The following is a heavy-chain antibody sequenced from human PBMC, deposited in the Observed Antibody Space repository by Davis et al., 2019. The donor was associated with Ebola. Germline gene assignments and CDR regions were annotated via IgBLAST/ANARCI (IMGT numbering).Heavy chain of an antibody. Sequence: AGSLTLSCAASAFTFSSYDMHWVRHATGKGLEWVSAMVTAGDTYYPGSVKGRLTISRENAKNPLYLQMNSLRAGDTAVYYCARARFGSSCYDYWGQGTLVTVSS. D-gene: IGHD6-13*01. CDR2: MVTAGDT. V-gene: IGHV3-13*01. J-gene: IGHJ4*02. CDR1: AFTFSSYD. CDR3: ARARFGSSCYDY.